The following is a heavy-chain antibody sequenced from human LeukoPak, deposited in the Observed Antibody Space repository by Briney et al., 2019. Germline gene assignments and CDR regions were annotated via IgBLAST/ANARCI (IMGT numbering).Heavy chain of an antibody. CDR1: GYTFTGYY. CDR2: INPNSGGT. D-gene: IGHD3-10*01. CDR3: ASNKAGGSGSYSAYLC. Sequence: ASVKVSCKASGYTFTGYYVHWVRQAPGQGLEWMGWINPNSGGTNYAQKFQGRVTMTRDTSISTAYMELSRLRSDDTAVYYCASNKAGGSGSYSAYLCWGQGTLVTVSS. J-gene: IGHJ4*02. V-gene: IGHV1-2*02.